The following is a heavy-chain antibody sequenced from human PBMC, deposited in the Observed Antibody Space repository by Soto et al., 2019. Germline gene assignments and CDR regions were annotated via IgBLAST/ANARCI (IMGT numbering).Heavy chain of an antibody. D-gene: IGHD4-4*01. CDR3: AHSPPDTYSNYDGFDY. CDR2: IYWDDDK. J-gene: IGHJ4*02. CDR1: GFSLSTSGVG. Sequence: SGPTLVNPTQTLTLTCTFSGFSLSTSGVGVGWIRQPPGKALEWLALIYWDDDKRYSPSLKSGLTITKDTSKNQVVLTMTNMDPVDTATYYCAHSPPDTYSNYDGFDYWGQGTLVTVSS. V-gene: IGHV2-5*02.